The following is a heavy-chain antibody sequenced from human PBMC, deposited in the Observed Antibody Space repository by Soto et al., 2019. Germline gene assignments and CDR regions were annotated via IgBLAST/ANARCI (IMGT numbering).Heavy chain of an antibody. CDR3: ARGITIFGVVDP. J-gene: IGHJ5*02. D-gene: IGHD3-3*01. CDR1: GYTFTSYD. V-gene: IGHV1-8*01. Sequence: QVQLVQSGAEVEKPGASVKVSCKASGYTFTSYDINWVRQATGQGLEWMGWMNANSGNTGYAQKFQGRVTMTRNTSISTAYMELSSLRSEDTAVYYGARGITIFGVVDPGGQGTLVTVSS. CDR2: MNANSGNT.